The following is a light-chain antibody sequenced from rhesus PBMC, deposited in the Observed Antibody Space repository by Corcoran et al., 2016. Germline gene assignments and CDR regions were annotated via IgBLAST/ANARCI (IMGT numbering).Light chain of an antibody. J-gene: IGKJ2*01. V-gene: IGKV1-18*01. CDR1: QDISSW. Sequence: DIQMTQSPSSLSASVGDKVTITCRASQDISSWLAWYQQKPGKAPILLIYAASSLQSGVPSRFSGSGSGTDYPLPINSLQPADFSTYYCQQGYKTPYSFGQGTKVEIK. CDR2: AAS. CDR3: QQGYKTPYS.